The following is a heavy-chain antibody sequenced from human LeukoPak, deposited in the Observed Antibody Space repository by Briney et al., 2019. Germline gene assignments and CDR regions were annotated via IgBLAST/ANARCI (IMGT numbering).Heavy chain of an antibody. Sequence: GGSLRLSCAASGFTFSSYAMSWVRQAPGKGLEWVSAISGSGGSTYYADSVKGRFTISRDSSKNTLYLQMNSLRAEDTAVYYCAKKKCSSTSCRYDYWGQGTLVTVSS. CDR3: AKKKCSSTSCRYDY. V-gene: IGHV3-23*01. CDR2: ISGSGGST. D-gene: IGHD2-2*01. CDR1: GFTFSSYA. J-gene: IGHJ4*02.